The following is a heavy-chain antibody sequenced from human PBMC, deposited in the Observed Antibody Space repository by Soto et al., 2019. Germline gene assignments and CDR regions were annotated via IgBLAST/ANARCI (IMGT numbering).Heavy chain of an antibody. D-gene: IGHD3-10*01. V-gene: IGHV3-66*01. CDR1: GFTVSSNY. Sequence: PGGSLTLSCAACGFTVSSNYMSWVRQAPGKGLEWVSVSYSGGSTYYADSVKGRFTISRDNSKTTLYLQMNSLKADEPVVYYCARAIIWFGEPIFDYWGQGPLLTIS. CDR2: SYSGGST. CDR3: ARAIIWFGEPIFDY. J-gene: IGHJ4*02.